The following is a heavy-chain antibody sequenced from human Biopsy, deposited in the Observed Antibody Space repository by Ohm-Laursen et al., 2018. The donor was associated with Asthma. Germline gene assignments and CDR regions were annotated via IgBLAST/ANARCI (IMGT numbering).Heavy chain of an antibody. D-gene: IGHD3-22*01. V-gene: IGHV4-30-4*08. Sequence: LRLSCTASGFFFNDYYMAWIRQAPGKGLEWIAYIYSSGDTYYSPSLKSRVFISLDTSKNQFSLRLTSVTAADTAVYYCARDRAMISETWGQGTLVTVSS. CDR3: ARDRAMISET. CDR1: GFFFNDYY. CDR2: IYSSGDT. J-gene: IGHJ5*02.